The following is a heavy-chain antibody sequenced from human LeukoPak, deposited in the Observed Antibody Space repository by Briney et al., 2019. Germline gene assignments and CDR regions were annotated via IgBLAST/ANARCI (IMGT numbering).Heavy chain of an antibody. CDR1: GFTFSSYG. CDR3: AKERSITILWMDV. Sequence: GGSLRLSCAASGFTFSSYGMHWVRQAPGKGLEWVAFIRYDGSNKYYADSVKGRFTISRDNSKNTLYLQMNSLRAEDTAVYYCAKERSITILWMDVWGKGTTVTVSS. D-gene: IGHD3-3*01. J-gene: IGHJ6*04. V-gene: IGHV3-30*02. CDR2: IRYDGSNK.